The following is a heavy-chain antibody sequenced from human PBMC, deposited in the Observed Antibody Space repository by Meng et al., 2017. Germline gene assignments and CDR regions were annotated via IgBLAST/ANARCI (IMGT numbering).Heavy chain of an antibody. V-gene: IGHV3-33*01. D-gene: IGHD6-13*01. CDR1: GFTFSSYG. Sequence: GGSLRLSCAASGFTFSSYGMHWVRQAPGKGLEWVAVIWYDGSKKYYADSVKGRFTISRDNSKNTLYLQMNSLRAADAAVYYCARVQLDAAGPLGGYYYYGMDVWGQGTTVTVSS. CDR3: ARVQLDAAGPLGGYYYYGMDV. J-gene: IGHJ6*02. CDR2: IWYDGSKK.